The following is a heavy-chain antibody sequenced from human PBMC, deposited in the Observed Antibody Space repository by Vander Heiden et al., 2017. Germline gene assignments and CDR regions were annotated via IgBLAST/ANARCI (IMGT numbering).Heavy chain of an antibody. CDR2: VSYSGST. D-gene: IGHD2-21*02. CDR1: GGAISSENYY. Sequence: QLQLQESGPGLVKPSETLSLTCIVYGGAISSENYYWGWVRQTPDMGLEWIASVSYSGSTYYNPSLKSRVSISVDLSKNHFSLKVSSVTAADTAVYYCTSRGGDNSDMDVWGQGTTVTVS. V-gene: IGHV4-39*02. CDR3: TSRGGDNSDMDV. J-gene: IGHJ6*02.